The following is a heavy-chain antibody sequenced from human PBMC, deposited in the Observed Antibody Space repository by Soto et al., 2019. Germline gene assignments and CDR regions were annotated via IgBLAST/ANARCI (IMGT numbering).Heavy chain of an antibody. CDR1: GGPITSENYY. V-gene: IGHV4-39*07. Sequence: SETLSLTCTVSGGPITSENYYWGWIRQPPGTGLEWIGEINHSGSTNYNPSLKSRVTISVDTSKNQFSLKLTSVTAADTAVYYCARDKITGLFDYWGQGTLVTVSS. D-gene: IGHD2-8*02. CDR3: ARDKITGLFDY. J-gene: IGHJ4*02. CDR2: INHSGST.